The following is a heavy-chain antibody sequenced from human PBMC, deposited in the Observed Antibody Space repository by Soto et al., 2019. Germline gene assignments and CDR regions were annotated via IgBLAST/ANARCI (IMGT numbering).Heavy chain of an antibody. Sequence: VQLVESGGGLVQPGGSLRLSCSASGFTFSSYAMHWVRQAPGKGLEYVSAVSSNGGTTYYADSVKGRFTISRDNSKNTLYLQMSTLTAEDTAVYYCVKDGTPYDFWSGYFSNFDYWGQGTLVTVSS. D-gene: IGHD3-3*01. CDR1: GFTFSSYA. CDR3: VKDGTPYDFWSGYFSNFDY. CDR2: VSSNGGTT. J-gene: IGHJ4*02. V-gene: IGHV3-64D*06.